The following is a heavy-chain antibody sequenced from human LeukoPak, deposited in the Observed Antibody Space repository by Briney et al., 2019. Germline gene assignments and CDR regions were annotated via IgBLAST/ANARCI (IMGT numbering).Heavy chain of an antibody. D-gene: IGHD6-6*01. Sequence: GGSLRLSCAASGFTFSSYWMSWVRQAPGKGLEWVSAISGSGGSTYYADSVKGRFTISRDNSKNTLYLQMNSLRAEDTAVYYCAKFFRYRIAASDYFDYWGQGTLVTVSS. CDR1: GFTFSSYW. J-gene: IGHJ4*02. CDR2: ISGSGGST. CDR3: AKFFRYRIAASDYFDY. V-gene: IGHV3-23*01.